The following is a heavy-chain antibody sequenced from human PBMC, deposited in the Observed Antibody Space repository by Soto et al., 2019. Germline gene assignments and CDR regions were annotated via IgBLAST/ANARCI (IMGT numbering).Heavy chain of an antibody. J-gene: IGHJ4*02. V-gene: IGHV5-10-1*01. CDR1: GYTFTNYW. Sequence: ESLKISCKASGYTFTNYWIIWVRQMPGKGLEWMGRIDPTGSYPNYSPSFQGHVTISSDMSIRTAFLQWNTLRASDTAMYYCARIRANVFDSWGQGTLVTVSS. CDR3: ARIRANVFDS. CDR2: IDPTGSYP. D-gene: IGHD4-17*01.